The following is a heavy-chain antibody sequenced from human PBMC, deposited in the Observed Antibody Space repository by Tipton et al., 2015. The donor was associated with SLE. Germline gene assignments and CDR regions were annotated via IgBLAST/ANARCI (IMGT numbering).Heavy chain of an antibody. CDR1: GFTLRSYD. CDR2: ISSSSSYI. Sequence: SLRLSCATSGFTLRSYDMHWVRQAPGKGLEWVSSISSSSSYIYYADSVKGRFTISRDNAKNSLYLQMNSLRAEDTAVYYCARGTVMDYWGQGTLVTVSS. J-gene: IGHJ4*02. CDR3: ARGTVMDY. V-gene: IGHV3-21*01. D-gene: IGHD3-10*01.